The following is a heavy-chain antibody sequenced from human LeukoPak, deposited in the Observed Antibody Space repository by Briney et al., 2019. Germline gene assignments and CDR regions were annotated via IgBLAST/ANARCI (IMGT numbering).Heavy chain of an antibody. V-gene: IGHV1-2*02. CDR2: INPNSGGT. D-gene: IGHD5-12*01. CDR1: GYTFTGYF. J-gene: IGHJ4*02. Sequence: GASVKVSCKASGYTFTGYFMHWVRQAPGQGLEWMGWINPNSGGTNYAQKFQGRVTMTRDTSISTAYMELSRLRSDDTAVYYCASPRSYSGYDFDYWGQGTLVTVCS. CDR3: ASPRSYSGYDFDY.